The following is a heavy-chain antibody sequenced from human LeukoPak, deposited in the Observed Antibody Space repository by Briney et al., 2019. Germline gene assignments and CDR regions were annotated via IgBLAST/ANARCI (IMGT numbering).Heavy chain of an antibody. D-gene: IGHD3-10*01. V-gene: IGHV1-18*01. Sequence: ASVKVSCKASGYTFTSYGISWVRQAPGQGLEWMGWISAYNGNTNYAQKLQGRVTMTTDTSTSTAYMELRSLRSDDTAVYYCARVGPFFYGSGQQQDGWEYWGQGTLATVSS. CDR3: ARVGPFFYGSGQQQDGWEY. CDR1: GYTFTSYG. CDR2: ISAYNGNT. J-gene: IGHJ4*02.